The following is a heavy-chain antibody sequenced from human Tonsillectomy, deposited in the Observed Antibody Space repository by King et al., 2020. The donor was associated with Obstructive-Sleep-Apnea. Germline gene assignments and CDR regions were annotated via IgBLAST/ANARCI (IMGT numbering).Heavy chain of an antibody. D-gene: IGHD3-22*01. V-gene: IGHV4-34*01. CDR1: GGSLSAYF. CDR3: ARGDTYYYDSSVYYRTDAFDI. J-gene: IGHJ3*02. CDR2: INQSEIT. Sequence: HVQLQQWGAGLLKPSETLSLTCAVYGGSLSAYFWNWIRQPPGKGLEWIGEINQSEITNCNPSLKSRVSMSVDASRKQFSLKLTSVSAADTAVYYCARGDTYYYDSSVYYRTDAFDIWGQGTMVTVSS.